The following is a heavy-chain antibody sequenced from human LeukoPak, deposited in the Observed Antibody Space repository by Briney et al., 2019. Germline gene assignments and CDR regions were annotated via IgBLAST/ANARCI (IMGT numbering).Heavy chain of an antibody. V-gene: IGHV4-61*08. D-gene: IGHD3-10*01. Sequence: SETLSLTCTVSGGSVSSAGYYWSWIRQPPGKGLEWIGYIDNSGSTNYYPSLKSRVTISVDTSKNQFSLKLSSVSAADTAVYYCANYKRDSGTFCIDYWGQGTLVTVSS. CDR3: ANYKRDSGTFCIDY. J-gene: IGHJ4*02. CDR1: GGSVSSAGYY. CDR2: IDNSGST.